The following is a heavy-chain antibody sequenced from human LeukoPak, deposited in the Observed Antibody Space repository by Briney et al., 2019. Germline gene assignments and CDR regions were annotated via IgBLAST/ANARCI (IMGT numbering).Heavy chain of an antibody. V-gene: IGHV4-4*07. J-gene: IGHJ4*02. CDR1: GGSISSYY. CDR3: AREAYSSSSFALDY. CDR2: IYTSGGT. Sequence: SETLSLTCTVSGGSISSYYWSWIRQPAGKGLEWIGRIYTSGGTNYNPSLKSRVTMSVDTSKNQFSLKLSSVTAADTAVYYCAREAYSSSSFALDYWGQGTLFTVSS. D-gene: IGHD6-13*01.